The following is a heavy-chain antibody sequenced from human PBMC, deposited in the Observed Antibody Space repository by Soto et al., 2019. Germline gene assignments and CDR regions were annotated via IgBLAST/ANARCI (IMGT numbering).Heavy chain of an antibody. D-gene: IGHD1-26*01. J-gene: IGHJ5*02. CDR2: IIPIFGTA. V-gene: IGHV1-69*13. Sequence: SGKVSCKASSGTFSSYAISWVRQAPGQGLEWMGGIIPIFGTANYAQKFQGRVTITADESTSTAYMELSSLRSEDTAVYYCAREIVGATNPWGQGTLVTVSS. CDR3: AREIVGATNP. CDR1: SGTFSSYA.